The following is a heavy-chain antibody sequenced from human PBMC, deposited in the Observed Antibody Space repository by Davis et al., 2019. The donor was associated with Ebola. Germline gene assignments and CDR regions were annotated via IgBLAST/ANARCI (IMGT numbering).Heavy chain of an antibody. V-gene: IGHV3-11*01. Sequence: GESLKISCAASGFTFSDYYMSWIRQAPGKGLEWVSYISSSGSTIYYADSVKGRFTISRDNAKNSLYLQMNSLRAEDTAVYYCARSLPPPVTANYYYYGMDVWGQGTTVTVSS. D-gene: IGHD4-11*01. J-gene: IGHJ6*02. CDR3: ARSLPPPVTANYYYYGMDV. CDR1: GFTFSDYY. CDR2: ISSSGSTI.